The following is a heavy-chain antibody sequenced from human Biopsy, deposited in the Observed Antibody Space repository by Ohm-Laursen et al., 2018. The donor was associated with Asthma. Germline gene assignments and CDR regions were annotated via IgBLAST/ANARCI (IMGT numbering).Heavy chain of an antibody. J-gene: IGHJ6*02. CDR1: GYTFNSAG. D-gene: IGHD2-15*01. CDR3: ARAVDYSHYYGIDV. Sequence: ASVKVSCKTSGYTFNSAGITWVRQAPGQGLERMGWISVYNGNTKAAQKLQDRVTMITDTSTSTAYMELRSLRSDDTAVYFCARAVDYSHYYGIDVWGQGTTVTVS. V-gene: IGHV1-18*01. CDR2: ISVYNGNT.